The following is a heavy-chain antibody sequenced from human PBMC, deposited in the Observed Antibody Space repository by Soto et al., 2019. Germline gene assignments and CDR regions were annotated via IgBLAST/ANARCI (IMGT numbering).Heavy chain of an antibody. CDR3: ARLTRAAAYTYFYY. CDR1: VGSISSYY. V-gene: IGHV4-59*01. CDR2: IYYCGST. D-gene: IGHD6-25*01. Sequence: SESLSLTCTVTVGSISSYYWSWIRQPPGKELEWIGYIYYCGSTNYNPSLKSRDTISVDTSKNQFSLKLSSVTAGETAVYYCARLTRAAAYTYFYYWGQGTLLTVS. J-gene: IGHJ4*02.